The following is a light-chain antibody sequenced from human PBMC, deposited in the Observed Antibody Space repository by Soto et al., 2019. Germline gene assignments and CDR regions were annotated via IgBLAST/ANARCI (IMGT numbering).Light chain of an antibody. CDR1: SSDVGAYNY. V-gene: IGLV2-14*01. CDR2: DVS. Sequence: QSVLTQPASVSGSPGQSITISCTGTSSDVGAYNYVSWYQQHPGKAPKLMIYDVSNRPSGVSNRFSGSKSGNTASLTISGLQAEDEADYYCSSYTSSTTVWVFGGGTKLTVL. J-gene: IGLJ3*02. CDR3: SSYTSSTTVWV.